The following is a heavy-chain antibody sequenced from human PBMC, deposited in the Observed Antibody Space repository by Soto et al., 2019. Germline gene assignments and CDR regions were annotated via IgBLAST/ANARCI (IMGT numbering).Heavy chain of an antibody. D-gene: IGHD2-15*01. Sequence: QVQLQESGPGLVQPSQTLSLTCSVSGGSISSADYYWSWIRHHPGKGLEWIGHIYYRGSTYYNPSLKSRLSISVDTSKNQCSLKLSSVTAADSAVYYCARVGRIGVVGATPAFDFWGQGSLVTVSS. V-gene: IGHV4-31*03. J-gene: IGHJ3*01. CDR1: GGSISSADYY. CDR2: IYYRGST. CDR3: ARVGRIGVVGATPAFDF.